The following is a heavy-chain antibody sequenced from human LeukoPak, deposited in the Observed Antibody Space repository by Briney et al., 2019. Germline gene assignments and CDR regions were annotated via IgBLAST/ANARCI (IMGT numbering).Heavy chain of an antibody. CDR2: INPNSGGT. D-gene: IGHD3-3*01. V-gene: IGHV1-2*06. CDR3: ARDIVLGWFLTGDEWTFNY. CDR1: GYTFTGYY. Sequence: GESLKISYKGSGYTFTGYYMHWVRQAPGQGLEWMGRINPNSGGTNYAQKFQGRVTMTRDTSISTAYTELSRLRSDDTAVYYCARDIVLGWFLTGDEWTFNYWGQGTLVTVSS. J-gene: IGHJ4*02.